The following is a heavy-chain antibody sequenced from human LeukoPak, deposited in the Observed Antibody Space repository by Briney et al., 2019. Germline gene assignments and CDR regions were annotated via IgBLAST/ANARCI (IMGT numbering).Heavy chain of an antibody. CDR2: ISSSSSHI. D-gene: IGHD5-18*01. CDR1: GFTFSSYS. J-gene: IGHJ4*02. V-gene: IGHV3-48*01. Sequence: PGGSLRLSCAASGFTFSSYSMNWVRQAPGKGLEWVSYISSSSSHIYYADSVKGRFTISRDNAKNSLYLQLNTLSAEDTAVYYCARDGGDGYSYGFADYWGQRTLVTVSS. CDR3: ARDGGDGYSYGFADY.